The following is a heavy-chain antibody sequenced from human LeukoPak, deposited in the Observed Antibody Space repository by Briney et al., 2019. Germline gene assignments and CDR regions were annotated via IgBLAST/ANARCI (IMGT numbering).Heavy chain of an antibody. Sequence: PSETLSLTCDVSGVSFSTYYWSWIRQSPEKGLEWIGEVNHSGNTNYNPSLKGRVTISVDTSKNQFSLKLSSVTAADTAVYYCARQLYGSDYWGQGTLVTVSS. CDR2: VNHSGNT. CDR3: ARQLYGSDY. J-gene: IGHJ4*02. CDR1: GVSFSTYY. V-gene: IGHV4-34*01. D-gene: IGHD4-17*01.